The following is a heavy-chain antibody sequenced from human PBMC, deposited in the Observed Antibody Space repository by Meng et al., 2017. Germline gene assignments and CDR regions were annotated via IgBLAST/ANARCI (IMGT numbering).Heavy chain of an antibody. J-gene: IGHJ4*02. CDR1: GGSISSNNW. CDR3: ARELDAVGVTAYDL. Sequence: QVHQQEAGPVLLETSGTLLLTFAAAGGSISSNNWWSWVRQPPGKGLEWIGEVYHNGNANYNPSLKSRVTISVDKSKNQFSPKLSFVAAADTAIYYCARELDAVGVTAYDLWGQGTLVTVFS. V-gene: IGHV4-4*02. D-gene: IGHD2-21*02. CDR2: VYHNGNA.